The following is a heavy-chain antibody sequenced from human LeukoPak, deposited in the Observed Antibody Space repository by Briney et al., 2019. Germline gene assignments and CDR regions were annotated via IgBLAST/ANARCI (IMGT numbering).Heavy chain of an antibody. CDR1: GGSISSHY. CDR3: ARGSSSWHNKNFDY. Sequence: SETLSLTCTVSGGSISSHYWSWIRQPPGKGLEWIGYIYYSGRTNYNPSLKSRVTISVDTSKNQFSLKLSSVTAADTAVYYCARGSSSWHNKNFDYWGQGTLVTVSS. CDR2: IYYSGRT. J-gene: IGHJ4*02. D-gene: IGHD6-13*01. V-gene: IGHV4-59*11.